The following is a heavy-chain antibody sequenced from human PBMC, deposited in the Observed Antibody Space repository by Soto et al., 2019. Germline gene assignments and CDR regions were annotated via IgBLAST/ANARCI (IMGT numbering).Heavy chain of an antibody. CDR3: ARDGYYYDSSGYYIFDY. Sequence: HPAGSLRLSCAASGFTFSSYWMSWVRQAPGKGLEWVANIKQDGSEKYYVDSVKGRFTISRDNAKNSLYLQMNSLRAEDTAVYYCARDGYYYDSSGYYIFDYWGQGTLVTVSS. CDR1: GFTFSSYW. CDR2: IKQDGSEK. D-gene: IGHD3-22*01. J-gene: IGHJ4*02. V-gene: IGHV3-7*03.